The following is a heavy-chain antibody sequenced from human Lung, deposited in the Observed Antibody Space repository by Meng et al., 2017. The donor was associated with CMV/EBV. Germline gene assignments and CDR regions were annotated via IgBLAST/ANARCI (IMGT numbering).Heavy chain of an antibody. CDR2: INHSGRT. Sequence: SXTXSLXCTVYGGXLYSYYYNWIRQSPGKGLEWIGEINHSGRTNYNPSLKSRVAISVDTSKKQFSLRLTSVTAADTAVYYCASESATSLGGRIYYYGLDVWXQGTTVTVSS. J-gene: IGHJ6*02. CDR1: GGXLYSYY. CDR3: ASESATSLGGRIYYYGLDV. D-gene: IGHD1-26*01. V-gene: IGHV4-34*01.